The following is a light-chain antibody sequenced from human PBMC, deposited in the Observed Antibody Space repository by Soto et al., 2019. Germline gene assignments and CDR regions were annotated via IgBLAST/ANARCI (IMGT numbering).Light chain of an antibody. V-gene: IGKV3-11*01. J-gene: IGKJ1*01. CDR2: DAS. CDR1: QSISSY. CDR3: KQYENWPRT. Sequence: EIVLTQSPATLSLSPGERATLSCTASQSISSYLAWYQQRPGQAPRLLIYDASNRATGIQARFSGGGFGTDFTLTIRSLEPEEFAVYYCKQYENWPRTFGQGTKVDIK.